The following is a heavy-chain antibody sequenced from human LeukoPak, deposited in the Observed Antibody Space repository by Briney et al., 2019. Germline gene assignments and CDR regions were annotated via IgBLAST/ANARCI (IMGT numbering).Heavy chain of an antibody. CDR3: ARGRRGALLWLGGPYFDY. V-gene: IGHV4-34*01. Sequence: SETLSLTCAVYGGSFSGYYWSWIRQPPGKGLEWIGEINHSGSTNYNPSLKSRVTISVDTSKNQFSLKLSSVTAADTAVYYCARGRRGALLWLGGPYFDYWGQGTLVTVSS. CDR1: GGSFSGYY. J-gene: IGHJ4*02. CDR2: INHSGST. D-gene: IGHD3-10*01.